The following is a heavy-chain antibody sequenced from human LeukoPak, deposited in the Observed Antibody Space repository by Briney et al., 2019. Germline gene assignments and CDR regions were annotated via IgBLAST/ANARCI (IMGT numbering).Heavy chain of an antibody. CDR1: GYTFTSYY. CDR2: INPSGDST. J-gene: IGHJ4*02. CDR3: ARASESGDYRGYFDY. Sequence: ASVKVSCKASGYTFTSYYIHWVRQAPGQGLEWMGIINPSGDSTSYAQKFQGRVTMTRDTSTSTVYMELSSPRSEDTAAYYCARASESGDYRGYFDYWGQGTLVTVSS. V-gene: IGHV1-46*01. D-gene: IGHD4-17*01.